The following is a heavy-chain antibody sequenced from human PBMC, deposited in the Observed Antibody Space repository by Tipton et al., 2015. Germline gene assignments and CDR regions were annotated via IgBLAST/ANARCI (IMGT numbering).Heavy chain of an antibody. J-gene: IGHJ4*02. D-gene: IGHD1-26*01. CDR3: ARDQGHASGSFCPY. CDR1: AYTFTTNW. V-gene: IGHV5-51*01. CDR2: INPGDSDT. Sequence: QSGPEVRKPGESLKISCKGFAYTFTTNWIGWVRQMPGKGLEWMGLINPGDSDTRYSPSFQGQVTISADQSISTAYLQWSTLKASDSGMYYCARDQGHASGSFCPYWGQGTLVTVSS.